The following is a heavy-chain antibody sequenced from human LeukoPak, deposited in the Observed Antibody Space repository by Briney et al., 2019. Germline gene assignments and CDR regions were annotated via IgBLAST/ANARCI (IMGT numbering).Heavy chain of an antibody. J-gene: IGHJ4*02. CDR3: ARDYSSGWYGYTSDY. CDR1: GYTFTSYY. CDR2: INPSGGST. D-gene: IGHD6-19*01. Sequence: GASVKVSCKASGYTFTSYYMHWVRQAPGQGLEWMGIINPSGGSTSYAQKFQGRVTMTRDTSTSTVYMELSSLRSEDTAVYYCARDYSSGWYGYTSDYWGQGTLVTVSS. V-gene: IGHV1-46*01.